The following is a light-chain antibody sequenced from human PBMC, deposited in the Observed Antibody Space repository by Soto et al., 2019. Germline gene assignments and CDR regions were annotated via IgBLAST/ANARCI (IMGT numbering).Light chain of an antibody. CDR1: QSVSDN. CDR3: HHFGSLPET. Sequence: EIVMTQSPATLSVSPGERVTLSCRASQSVSDNLAWYQDKPGQAPRLLIYGASTRATGFTARFSGSGSGTEFTLTISSLQSEDFAVYYCHHFGSLPETFGQGTNVE. J-gene: IGKJ1*01. V-gene: IGKV3-15*01. CDR2: GAS.